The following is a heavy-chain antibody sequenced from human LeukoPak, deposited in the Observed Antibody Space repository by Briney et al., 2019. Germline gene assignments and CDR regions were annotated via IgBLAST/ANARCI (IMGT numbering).Heavy chain of an antibody. Sequence: GGSLRLSCAASGFTFSSYSMNWVRQAPGKGLEWVSSISSSSSYIYYADSVKGRFTISRDNAKNSLYQQMNRLRAADTAVYYCAREISSDWFDPWGQGTLLTVS. D-gene: IGHD2-15*01. V-gene: IGHV3-21*01. CDR3: AREISSDWFDP. CDR1: GFTFSSYS. J-gene: IGHJ5*02. CDR2: ISSSSSYI.